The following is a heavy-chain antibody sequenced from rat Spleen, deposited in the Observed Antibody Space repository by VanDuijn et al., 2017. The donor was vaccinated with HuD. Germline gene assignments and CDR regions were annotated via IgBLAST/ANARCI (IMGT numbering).Heavy chain of an antibody. CDR2: ISYDGRRT. CDR3: ARHRNYGGIPFDY. CDR1: GFTFNNYW. V-gene: IGHV5-29*01. D-gene: IGHD1-11*01. J-gene: IGHJ2*01. Sequence: EVQLVESDGGLVQPGRSLKLSCVASGFTFNNYWMTWIRQALTRGLEWVAAISYDGRRTYYRDSVKGRFTISRDNAKSTLYLQMNSLRSEDTATYYCARHRNYGGIPFDYWGQGVMVTVSS.